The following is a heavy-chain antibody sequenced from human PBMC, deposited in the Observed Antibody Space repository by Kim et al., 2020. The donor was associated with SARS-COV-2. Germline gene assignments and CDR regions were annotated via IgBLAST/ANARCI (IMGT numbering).Heavy chain of an antibody. D-gene: IGHD2-8*01. CDR2: ISGNGSQI. CDR3: AWDCTPMVTHDF. CDR1: GFTFSVYA. V-gene: IGHV3-21*01. Sequence: GGSLRLSCAASGFTFSVYAMHWVRQAPGKGLEWVACISGNGSQIDYADSVKGRFTISIDNDQNSVGVQMNSLRAKDTAVYDCAWDCTPMVTHDFWGQG. J-gene: IGHJ4*02.